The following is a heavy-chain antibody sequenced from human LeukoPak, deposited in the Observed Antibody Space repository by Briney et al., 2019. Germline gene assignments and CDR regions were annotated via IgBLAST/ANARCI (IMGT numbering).Heavy chain of an antibody. CDR2: IENDGRSS. V-gene: IGHV3-74*01. Sequence: GGSLRLSCAASGIPFSNFWMHWVRQAPGKGLEWVSRIENDGRSSTYAASVKGRFTISRDNAKNMLYLQMNDLRVEDTAFYNCAFRSVAGRGVDNWGQGTLVTVSS. CDR3: AFRSVAGRGVDN. D-gene: IGHD6-19*01. J-gene: IGHJ4*02. CDR1: GIPFSNFW.